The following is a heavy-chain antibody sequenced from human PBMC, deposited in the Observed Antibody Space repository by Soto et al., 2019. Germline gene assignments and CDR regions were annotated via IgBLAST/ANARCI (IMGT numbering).Heavy chain of an antibody. CDR1: GFTFSSYG. D-gene: IGHD1-26*01. CDR3: AKDRSSGSPAWFDP. Sequence: HPGGSLRLSCAASGFTFSSYGMHWVRQAPGKGLEWVAVISNDGSYKYYPDSVKGRFTISRDNSKNTLYLQMSSLRDEDTAVYYCAKDRSSGSPAWFDPCGQVTLVTVSS. J-gene: IGHJ5*02. CDR2: ISNDGSYK. V-gene: IGHV3-30*18.